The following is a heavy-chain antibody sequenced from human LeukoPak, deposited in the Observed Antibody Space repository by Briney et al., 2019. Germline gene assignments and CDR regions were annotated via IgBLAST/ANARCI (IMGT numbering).Heavy chain of an antibody. CDR3: ARHYRSSSSSRKYNWFDP. CDR2: ISSSGST. D-gene: IGHD6-13*01. Sequence: MPSGTLSLTCTVSGDSISSGDYYWSWIRQPAGKGLEWIGRISSSGSTNYNPSLKSRVTISVDTSKNQFSLKLSSVTAADTAVYYCARHYRSSSSSRKYNWFDPWGQGTLVTVSS. J-gene: IGHJ5*02. V-gene: IGHV4-61*02. CDR1: GDSISSGDYY.